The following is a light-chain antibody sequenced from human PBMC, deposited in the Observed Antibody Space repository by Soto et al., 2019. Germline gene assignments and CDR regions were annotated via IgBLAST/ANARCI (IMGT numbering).Light chain of an antibody. CDR2: DTI. Sequence: EVVLTQSPGTLSLSPGERATLSCRASQSITSSYLAWYQQKPGQAPRLLISDTISRATGIPDRFSGSGSGTDFTLTISRLEPEDLAVYYCQQYGSPLWTFGQGTKVEIK. V-gene: IGKV3-20*01. J-gene: IGKJ1*01. CDR1: QSITSSY. CDR3: QQYGSPLWT.